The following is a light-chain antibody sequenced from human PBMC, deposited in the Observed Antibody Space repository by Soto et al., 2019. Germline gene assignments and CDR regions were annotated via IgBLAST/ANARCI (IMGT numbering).Light chain of an antibody. CDR1: QTVSSY. CDR3: QQYNNWPPSWT. V-gene: IGKV3-15*01. CDR2: GAS. Sequence: EIVLTQSPAPLSLSPGERATLSCRSSQTVSSYLAWYQQKPGEAPRLLTYGASTRAPGIPARLSGSGSWTEFTLSISSLQSEEFAVYYWQQYNNWPPSWTFSQGTKVDIK. J-gene: IGKJ1*01.